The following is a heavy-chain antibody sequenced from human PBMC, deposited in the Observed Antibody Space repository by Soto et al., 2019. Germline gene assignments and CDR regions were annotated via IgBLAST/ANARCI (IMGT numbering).Heavy chain of an antibody. J-gene: IGHJ4*02. CDR2: IYWNDDK. D-gene: IGHD2-15*01. Sequence: YGPPMVNPTQTLTLTCTLSGFSLSTSGVGVGWIRQPPGKALEWLALIYWNDDKGYSPSLKRRVTITKDTSKNQVVLTMTNMDPVDTAKDYCAHVNKLSLAEWGQGNLVT. V-gene: IGHV2-5*01. CDR1: GFSLSTSGVG. CDR3: AHVNKLSLAE.